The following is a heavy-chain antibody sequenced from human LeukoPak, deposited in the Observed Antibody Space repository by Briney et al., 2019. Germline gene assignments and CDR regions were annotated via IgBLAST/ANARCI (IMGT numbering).Heavy chain of an antibody. V-gene: IGHV1-69*05. Sequence: ASVKVSCKASGGTFSSYAISWVRQAPGQGLEWMGRIIPIFGTANYAQKFQGRVTITTDESTRTAYMELSSLRSEDTVVYFCASPRYLGYCSGGSCYAEYFQHWGQGTLVTVSS. D-gene: IGHD2-15*01. CDR2: IIPIFGTA. CDR3: ASPRYLGYCSGGSCYAEYFQH. CDR1: GGTFSSYA. J-gene: IGHJ1*01.